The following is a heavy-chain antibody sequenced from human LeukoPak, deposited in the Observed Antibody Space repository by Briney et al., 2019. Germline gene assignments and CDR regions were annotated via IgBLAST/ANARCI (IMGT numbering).Heavy chain of an antibody. D-gene: IGHD1-26*01. CDR1: GYTLTSYD. CDR3: ARVGVGAQYYFDY. CDR2: MNPNSGNT. J-gene: IGHJ4*02. V-gene: IGHV1-8*01. Sequence: ALVKVSCKASGYTLTSYDINWVRQATGQGLEWMGWMNPNSGNTGYAQKFQGRVTMTRNTSISTAYMELSSLRSEDTAVYYCARVGVGAQYYFDYWGQGTLVTVSS.